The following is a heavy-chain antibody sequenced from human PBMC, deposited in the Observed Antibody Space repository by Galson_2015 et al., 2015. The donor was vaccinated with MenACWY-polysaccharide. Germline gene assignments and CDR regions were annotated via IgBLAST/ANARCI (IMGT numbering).Heavy chain of an antibody. J-gene: IGHJ4*02. Sequence: SLRLSCAASGFTFSSYWMTWVRQAPGKGLEWVANINPDGSDTYYVDRLRGRISISRDNAKSSLFLQINSLRAEDTAVYYCARHEDWGFGFWGQGTLVTVSS. CDR2: INPDGSDT. CDR1: GFTFSSYW. CDR3: ARHEDWGFGF. D-gene: IGHD3/OR15-3a*01. V-gene: IGHV3-7*01.